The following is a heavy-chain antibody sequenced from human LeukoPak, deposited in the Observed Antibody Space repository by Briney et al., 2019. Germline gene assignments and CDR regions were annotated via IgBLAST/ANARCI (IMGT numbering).Heavy chain of an antibody. CDR3: ARYCSSTSCYIQSAFDP. CDR2: IYHSGST. Sequence: SETLSLTCAVSGGSISSSNWWSWVRQPPGKGLEWIGEIYHSGSTNYNPSLKSRVTISVDKSKNQFSLKLSSVTAADTAVYYCARYCSSTSCYIQSAFDPWGQGTLVTVSS. J-gene: IGHJ5*02. CDR1: GGSISSSNW. D-gene: IGHD2-2*02. V-gene: IGHV4-4*02.